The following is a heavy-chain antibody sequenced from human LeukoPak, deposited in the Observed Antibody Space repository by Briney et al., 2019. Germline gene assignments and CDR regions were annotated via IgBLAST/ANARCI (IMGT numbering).Heavy chain of an antibody. CDR1: GGSISSGSYY. Sequence: SGILSLTCTVSGGSISSGSYYWSWIRQPAGKGLEWIGRIYTSGSTNYNPSLKSRVTISVDTSKNQFSLKLSSVTAADTAVYYCARDPGYDILTGYYMDAWGKGTTVTVSS. V-gene: IGHV4-61*02. J-gene: IGHJ6*03. CDR3: ARDPGYDILTGYYMDA. D-gene: IGHD3-9*01. CDR2: IYTSGST.